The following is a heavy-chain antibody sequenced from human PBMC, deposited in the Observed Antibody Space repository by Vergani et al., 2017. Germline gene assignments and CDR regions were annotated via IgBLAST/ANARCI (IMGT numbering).Heavy chain of an antibody. V-gene: IGHV5-51*01. J-gene: IGHJ4*02. CDR1: GYSFTSYW. CDR3: ARLITVTTIDY. Sequence: EVQLVQSGAAVKKPGESLKISCKGSGYSFTSYWIGWVRQMPGKGLEWMGIIYPGDSDTSSSPSFQGQGTTSADKSISTAYLQWSSLKASDTAMYYCARLITVTTIDYWGQGTLVTVSS. CDR2: IYPGDSDT. D-gene: IGHD4-11*01.